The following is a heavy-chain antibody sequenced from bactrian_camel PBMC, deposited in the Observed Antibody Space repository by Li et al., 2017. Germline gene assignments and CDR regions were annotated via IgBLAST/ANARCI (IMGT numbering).Heavy chain of an antibody. J-gene: IGHJ4*01. V-gene: IGHV3S53*01. CDR1: GNTVSRHC. CDR3: VTSSEGRTCTGST. CDR2: IEIDGTT. D-gene: IGHD5*01. Sequence: GGGSVQAGGSLRLSCAAPGNTVSRHCMGWFRQAPGKEREGVAGIEIDGTTSYADSVKGRFTIFRDNAKNTLSLQMNALKAEDSAVYLCVTSSEGRTCTGSTGARGPRSPSP.